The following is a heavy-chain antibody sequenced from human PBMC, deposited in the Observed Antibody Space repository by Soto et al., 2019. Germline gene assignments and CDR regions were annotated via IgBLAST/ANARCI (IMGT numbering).Heavy chain of an antibody. J-gene: IGHJ3*01. Sequence: PGGSLRLSCAASGFTFSSYRMHWVRQAPGKGLEWVSYISSGSSTIYYADSVKGRFTISRDNAQNTLYLQMNSLRAEDTAVYYCAKTYSSGRGAFDVWGQGTMVTVSS. CDR2: ISSGSSTI. D-gene: IGHD6-19*01. CDR3: AKTYSSGRGAFDV. V-gene: IGHV3-48*01. CDR1: GFTFSSYR.